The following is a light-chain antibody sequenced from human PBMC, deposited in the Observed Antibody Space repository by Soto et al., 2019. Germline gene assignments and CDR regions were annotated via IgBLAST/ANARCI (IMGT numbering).Light chain of an antibody. Sequence: QTVVTQEPSFSVSPGGTVTLTCGLSSGSVSTNYYPSWHQQTPGQAPRTLVYSTNIRSSGVPDRFSGSILGNKAALTITGAQADDECDYYCVLYVGIGIWVFGGGTKLTVL. CDR1: SGSVSTNYY. CDR3: VLYVGIGIWV. J-gene: IGLJ3*02. V-gene: IGLV8-61*01. CDR2: STN.